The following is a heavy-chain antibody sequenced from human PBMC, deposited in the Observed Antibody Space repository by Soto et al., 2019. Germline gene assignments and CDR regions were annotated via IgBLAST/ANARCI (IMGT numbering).Heavy chain of an antibody. CDR2: IDPSDSYT. CDR3: ASGLHYYDSSGYFDY. Sequence: PGESLKISCPCSGYSFTGFGSSLMRKLPGKGLEGMGRIDPSDSYTNYSPSFQGHVTISADKSISTAYLQWSSLKASDTAVYYCASGLHYYDSSGYFDYWGQAILVTVSA. V-gene: IGHV5-10-1*01. D-gene: IGHD3-22*01. J-gene: IGHJ4*02. CDR1: GYSFTGFG.